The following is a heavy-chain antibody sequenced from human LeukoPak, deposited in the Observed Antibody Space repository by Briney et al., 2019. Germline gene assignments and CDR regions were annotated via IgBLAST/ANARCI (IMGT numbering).Heavy chain of an antibody. V-gene: IGHV3-21*01. J-gene: IGHJ5*02. D-gene: IGHD4-17*01. CDR3: VRRRARGYGDYANWFDP. CDR1: GFTFSSYS. CDR2: ISSSSSYI. Sequence: GGSLRLSCAASGFTFSSYSMNWVRQAPGKGLEWVSSISSSSSYIYYADSVKGRFTISRDNAKNSLYLQMSSLRAEDTAVYYCVRRRARGYGDYANWFDPWGQGTLVTVSS.